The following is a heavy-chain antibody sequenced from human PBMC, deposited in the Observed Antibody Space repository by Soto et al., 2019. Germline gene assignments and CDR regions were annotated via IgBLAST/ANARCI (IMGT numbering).Heavy chain of an antibody. CDR2: ISAYNGNT. V-gene: IGHV1-18*01. J-gene: IGHJ6*02. CDR3: ARGVGPTYSYNYGMEV. Sequence: GASVKVSCKVSGYTFTSYGISWVRQAPGQGLEWMGWISAYNGNTNYAQKLQGRVTMTTDTSTSTAYMELRSLRSDDTAVYFCARGVGPTYSYNYGMEVWGQGTTVTVSS. CDR1: GYTFTSYG. D-gene: IGHD1-26*01.